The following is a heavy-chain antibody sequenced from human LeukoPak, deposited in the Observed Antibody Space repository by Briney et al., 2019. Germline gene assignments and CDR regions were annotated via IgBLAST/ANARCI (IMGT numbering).Heavy chain of an antibody. CDR2: IYYSGST. J-gene: IGHJ4*02. Sequence: SQTLSLTCTVSVGSISSGDYYWSWIRQPPGKGLEWIGYIYYSGSTYYNPSLKSRVTISVDTSKNQFSLKLSSVTAADTAVYYCATAPWDDYYGSGSYPDYWGQGTLVTVSS. CDR3: ATAPWDDYYGSGSYPDY. CDR1: VGSISSGDYY. D-gene: IGHD3-10*01. V-gene: IGHV4-30-4*01.